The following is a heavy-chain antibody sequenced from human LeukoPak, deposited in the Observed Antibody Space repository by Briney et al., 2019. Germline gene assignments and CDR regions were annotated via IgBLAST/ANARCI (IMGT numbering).Heavy chain of an antibody. CDR1: GGSISSGSYY. Sequence: PSETLSLTCTVSGGSISSGSYYWSWIRQPAGKGLEWIGRIYTSGSTNYNPSLKSRVTISVDTSKNQFSPKLSSVTAADTAVYYCARDVVSGWYGRELWGQGTLVTVSS. CDR2: IYTSGST. D-gene: IGHD6-19*01. CDR3: ARDVVSGWYGREL. J-gene: IGHJ4*02. V-gene: IGHV4-61*02.